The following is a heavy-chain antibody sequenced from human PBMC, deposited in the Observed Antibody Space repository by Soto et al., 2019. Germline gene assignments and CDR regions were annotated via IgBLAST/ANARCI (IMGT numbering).Heavy chain of an antibody. J-gene: IGHJ6*02. D-gene: IGHD4-4*01. CDR3: AGGAKLQYPYYYYGMDV. Sequence: SVKVSCKASGGTFSSYAISWVRQAPGQGLEWMGGNIPIFGTANYAQKFQGRVTITADESTSTAYMELSSLRSEDTAVYYCAGGAKLQYPYYYYGMDVWGQGTTVTVSS. V-gene: IGHV1-69*13. CDR2: NIPIFGTA. CDR1: GGTFSSYA.